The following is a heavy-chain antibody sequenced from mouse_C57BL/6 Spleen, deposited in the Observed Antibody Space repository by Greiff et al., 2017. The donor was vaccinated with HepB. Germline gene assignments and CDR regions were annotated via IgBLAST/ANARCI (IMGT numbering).Heavy chain of an antibody. Sequence: QVQLKESGAELMKPGASVKLSCKATGYTFTGYWIEWVKQRPGHGLEWIGEILPGSGSTNYNEKFKGKATFTADTSSNTAYMQLSSLTTEDSAIYYCAITTVPIYYGYDSFAYWGQGTLVTVSA. D-gene: IGHD2-2*01. V-gene: IGHV1-9*01. CDR1: GYTFTGYW. CDR3: AITTVPIYYGYDSFAY. J-gene: IGHJ3*01. CDR2: ILPGSGST.